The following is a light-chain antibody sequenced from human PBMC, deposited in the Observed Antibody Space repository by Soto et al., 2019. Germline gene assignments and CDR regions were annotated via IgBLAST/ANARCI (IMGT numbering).Light chain of an antibody. V-gene: IGLV2-14*03. CDR3: SSYTISNSVV. CDR1: SSYVGGFNY. J-gene: IGLJ2*01. Sequence: QSALTQPASVSGSPGQSITISCTATSSYVGGFNYVSWYQQHPGRAPKLLIYEVTNRPSGVSDRVSGSKSGNTASLIISGLQAEDEADYYCSSYTISNSVVFGGGTKLTVL. CDR2: EVT.